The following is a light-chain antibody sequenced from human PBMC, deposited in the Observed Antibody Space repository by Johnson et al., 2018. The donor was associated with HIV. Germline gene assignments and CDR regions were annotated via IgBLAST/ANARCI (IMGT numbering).Light chain of an antibody. CDR3: GPWDSRLSAGTRYG. J-gene: IGLJ1*01. CDR1: SSNIGNNY. CDR2: DNN. V-gene: IGLV1-51*01. Sequence: QSVLTQPPSVSAAPGQKVTISCSGSSSNIGNNYVSWYQQLPGTAPKLLIYDNNKRPSGIPDRFSGSKSGTSATLGITGLQTGDAADYYCGPWDSRLSAGTRYGFGTGTKVTVL.